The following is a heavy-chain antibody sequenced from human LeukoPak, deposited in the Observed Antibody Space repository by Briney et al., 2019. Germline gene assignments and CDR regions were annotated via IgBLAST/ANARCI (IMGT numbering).Heavy chain of an antibody. V-gene: IGHV1-18*01. CDR2: ISVYTGKT. CDR1: GYTFTNYG. D-gene: IGHD4-17*01. J-gene: IGHJ4*02. CDR3: AKDRGWQYADYETVAIEH. Sequence: ASVKVSCKASGYTFTNYGISWVRQAPGQGLEWMGWISVYTGKTYHAQKFQARVTMTTDTSTTTAYMELRSLRSDDTAVYYCAKDRGWQYADYETVAIEHWGQGTLVTVSS.